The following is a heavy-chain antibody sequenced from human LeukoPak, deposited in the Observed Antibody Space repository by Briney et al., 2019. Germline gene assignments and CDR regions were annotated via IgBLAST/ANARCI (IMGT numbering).Heavy chain of an antibody. V-gene: IGHV4-59*01. CDR1: GGSISSYY. Sequence: KPSETLSLTCTVSGGSISSYYWSWIRQPPEKGLEWIGYIYYSGSTNYNPSLKSRVTISVDTSKNQFSLKLSSVTAADTAVYYCARRMIVPTDAFDIWGQGTMVTVSS. CDR2: IYYSGST. CDR3: ARRMIVPTDAFDI. D-gene: IGHD3-22*01. J-gene: IGHJ3*02.